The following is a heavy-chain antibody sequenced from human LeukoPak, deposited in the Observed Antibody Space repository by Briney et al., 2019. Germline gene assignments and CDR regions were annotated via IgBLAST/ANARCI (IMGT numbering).Heavy chain of an antibody. CDR1: GGSISSSSYY. D-gene: IGHD6-13*01. V-gene: IGHV4-39*07. Sequence: SETLSLTCTVSGGSISSSSYYWGWIRQPPGKGLEWIGSIYYSGSTYYNPSLKSRVTLSVDTPKNQFSLKLSSVTAADTAVYYCARGGSSSQDYWGQGTLVTVSS. CDR2: IYYSGST. J-gene: IGHJ4*02. CDR3: ARGGSSSQDY.